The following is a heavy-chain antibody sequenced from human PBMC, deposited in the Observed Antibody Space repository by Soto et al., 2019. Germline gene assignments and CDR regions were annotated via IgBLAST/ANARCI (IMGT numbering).Heavy chain of an antibody. V-gene: IGHV4-31*01. D-gene: IGHD3-22*01. J-gene: IGHJ3*02. Sequence: SETLSLTCTVSGGSISSGGYYWSWIRQHPGKGLEWIGYIYYSGSTYYKQSLKSQVTISVDTSKNQFSLKLSSVTAADTAVYYFAIDKRGITYYYDSSGFRAFDIWGQGTMVTVS. CDR2: IYYSGST. CDR1: GGSISSGGYY. CDR3: AIDKRGITYYYDSSGFRAFDI.